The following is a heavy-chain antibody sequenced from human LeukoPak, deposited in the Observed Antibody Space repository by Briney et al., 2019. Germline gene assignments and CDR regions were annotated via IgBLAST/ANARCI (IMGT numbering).Heavy chain of an antibody. V-gene: IGHV3-30*18. Sequence: PGRSLTLSCAASGFTFSSYGMHWVRQAPGKGLEWLAVISYDGSNKYYADSVKGRFTISRDNSKNTLYLQMNSLRAEDTAVYYCAKGKRREMATFFDYWGQGTLVTVSS. J-gene: IGHJ4*02. CDR2: ISYDGSNK. D-gene: IGHD5-24*01. CDR3: AKGKRREMATFFDY. CDR1: GFTFSSYG.